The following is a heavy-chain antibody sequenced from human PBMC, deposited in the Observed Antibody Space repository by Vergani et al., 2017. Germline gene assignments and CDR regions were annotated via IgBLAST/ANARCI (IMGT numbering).Heavy chain of an antibody. CDR2: ISGSGHTK. D-gene: IGHD1-7*01. Sequence: QVQLVESGGGLVKPGGSLRLSCAASGFTFSDYYMTWIRQAPGKGLEWISYISGSGHTKYYAASVKGRFAISRDNAKNSLYLQMNNLRVEDTAVYYCARDLLPGTLLLLAYWGQGTLISVSS. J-gene: IGHJ4*02. CDR1: GFTFSDYY. V-gene: IGHV3-11*04. CDR3: ARDLLPGTLLLLAY.